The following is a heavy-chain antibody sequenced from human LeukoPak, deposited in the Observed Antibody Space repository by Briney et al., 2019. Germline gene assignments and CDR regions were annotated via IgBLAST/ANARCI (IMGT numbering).Heavy chain of an antibody. V-gene: IGHV3-7*01. Sequence: PGGSLRLPCAASGFSFTTYWMSWVRQAPGKGLEWVANIKQDGTEKYYVDSVKGRFTISRDNAKNSLYLQMNSLRVEDTAVYYCAKLAKYFYGPETYYFFEHWGQGTPVTASS. D-gene: IGHD3-10*01. CDR2: IKQDGTEK. CDR1: GFSFTTYW. J-gene: IGHJ4*02. CDR3: AKLAKYFYGPETYYFFEH.